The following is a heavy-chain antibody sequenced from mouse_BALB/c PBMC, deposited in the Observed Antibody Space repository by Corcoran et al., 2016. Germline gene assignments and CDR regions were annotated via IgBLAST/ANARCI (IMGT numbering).Heavy chain of an antibody. CDR1: GYTFTNYG. CDR2: INTYTGEP. V-gene: IGHV9-3-1*01. D-gene: IGHD2-1*01. CDR3: ARSDGNYLYFDY. J-gene: IGHJ2*01. Sequence: QIQLVQSGPELKKPGETVKISCKASGYTFTNYGMNWVKQAPGKGLKWMGWINTYTGEPTYADDFKGRFAFSLETSASTAYLQINNLKNEDTATYFCARSDGNYLYFDYWVQGTTLTVSS.